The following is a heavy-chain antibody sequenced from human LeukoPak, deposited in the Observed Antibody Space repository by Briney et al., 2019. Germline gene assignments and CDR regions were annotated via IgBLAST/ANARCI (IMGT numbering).Heavy chain of an antibody. J-gene: IGHJ5*02. CDR2: INHSGST. Sequence: SETLSLTCAGYGGSFSGYYWSWIRHPPGKALEGIVEINHSGSTNYNPSLKSRVTISVDTSKNQSSLQLSSVTAADTAVYYCARAIASSRWSGNWFAPWGQGTLVTVSS. D-gene: IGHD3-3*01. V-gene: IGHV4-34*01. CDR1: GGSFSGYY. CDR3: ARAIASSRWSGNWFAP.